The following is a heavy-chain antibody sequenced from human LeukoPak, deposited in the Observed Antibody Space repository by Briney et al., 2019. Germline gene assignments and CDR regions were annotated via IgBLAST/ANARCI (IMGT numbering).Heavy chain of an antibody. Sequence: SATLSLTCTVSGVSVSSGSYFWSWIRQPPGEGPQWIGYIYHDGGTNYSPSLRSRVSISVDTSKNQFSLKLSSVTTADTAVYFCATFFDLWFGPWGQGTQVTVSS. CDR2: IYHDGGT. J-gene: IGHJ5*02. V-gene: IGHV4-61*01. CDR3: ATFFDLWFGP. D-gene: IGHD5/OR15-5a*01. CDR1: GVSVSSGSYF.